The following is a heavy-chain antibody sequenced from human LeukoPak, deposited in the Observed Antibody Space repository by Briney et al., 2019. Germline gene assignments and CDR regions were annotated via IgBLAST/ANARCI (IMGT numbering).Heavy chain of an antibody. Sequence: SETLSLTCAAYGGSFSGYYWSWIRQHPGKGLEWNGEINHSGRTNYHPSLKSRVTISVEMSKNQFSLKLSSATAADTAVYYCARVGYYGSLIDYWGQGTLVTVSS. V-gene: IGHV4-34*01. J-gene: IGHJ4*02. CDR1: GGSFSGYY. CDR2: INHSGRT. D-gene: IGHD3-10*01. CDR3: ARVGYYGSLIDY.